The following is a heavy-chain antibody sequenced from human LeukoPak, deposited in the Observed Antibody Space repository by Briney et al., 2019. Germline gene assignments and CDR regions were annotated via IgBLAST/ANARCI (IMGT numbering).Heavy chain of an antibody. V-gene: IGHV3-11*01. Sequence: GGSLRLSCSASGFTFSDYNMNWIRQAPGKGREWVSHISSSGSTIYYADSVKGRFTASRDNADNSLYLQMNSLRAEDTAAYYCAREGIMITFGGVSYGMDVWGQGTTVTVSS. D-gene: IGHD3-16*01. CDR3: AREGIMITFGGVSYGMDV. CDR1: GFTFSDYN. CDR2: ISSSGSTI. J-gene: IGHJ6*02.